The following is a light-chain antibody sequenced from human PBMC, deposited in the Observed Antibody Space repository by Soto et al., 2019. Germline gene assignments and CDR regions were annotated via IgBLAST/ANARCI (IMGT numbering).Light chain of an antibody. CDR3: QQRRSWPRA. CDR1: QSVVSY. Sequence: EIVLTQSPATLSLSPGERATLSCRASQSVVSYLDWFQQKPGQTPRLLIYDATNRATGIPARINGSGSGTDFTLTISSLEPEDFSVYYCQQRRSWPRAFGQGTKVEFK. CDR2: DAT. V-gene: IGKV3-11*01. J-gene: IGKJ1*01.